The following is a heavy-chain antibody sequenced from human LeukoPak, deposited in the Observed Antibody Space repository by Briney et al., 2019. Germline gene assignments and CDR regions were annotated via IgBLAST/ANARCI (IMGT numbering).Heavy chain of an antibody. CDR1: GCTFTSYG. V-gene: IGHV1-18*01. J-gene: IGHJ4*02. D-gene: IGHD6-6*01. CDR3: ASEGSSEDFDY. CDR2: SSAYNGNT. Sequence: ASVKVSFKGSGCTFTSYGINWVGQAPGQELDWMGWSSAYNGNTNYAQKLQGRVTMTTDTSTNTAYMELRSLSSDDTAVYSRASEGSSEDFDYWGQGTLVTVPS.